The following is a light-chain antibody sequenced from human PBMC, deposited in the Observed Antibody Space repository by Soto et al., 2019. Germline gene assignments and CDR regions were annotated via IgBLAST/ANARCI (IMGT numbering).Light chain of an antibody. V-gene: IGLV1-51*01. J-gene: IGLJ1*01. Sequence: QSVLTHRPSVSAAPGPTVAIPCSGRRWNMRNNFVCWYQQLPGTAPKIIIYDSNKRTSGIPDRFSGSKFGTSGTLAITGLPPGDEADYYCGTWDSDLSGYVFGSGTKVTVL. CDR1: RWNMRNNF. CDR3: GTWDSDLSGYV. CDR2: DSN.